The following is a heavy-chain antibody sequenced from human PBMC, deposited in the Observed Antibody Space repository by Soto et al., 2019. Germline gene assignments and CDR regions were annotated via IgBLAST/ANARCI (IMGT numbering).Heavy chain of an antibody. D-gene: IGHD2-2*01. Sequence: QVQLVQSGAEVKKPGASVKVSCKASGYTFSSYAVQWVRQAPGQSLEWIGWIHAGNGDTKYSQKFHGRVTLTRDTSANTAYMDLSSLRSEGTAVYYCARVPRYTSDIVEVPAVMFDDWFVPWGQGTLVTVSS. CDR2: IHAGNGDT. CDR3: ARVPRYTSDIVEVPAVMFDDWFVP. J-gene: IGHJ5*02. CDR1: GYTFSSYA. V-gene: IGHV1-3*01.